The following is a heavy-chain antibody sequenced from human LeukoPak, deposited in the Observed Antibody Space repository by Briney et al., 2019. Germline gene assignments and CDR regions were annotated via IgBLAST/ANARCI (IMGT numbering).Heavy chain of an antibody. CDR1: GFTFSSYW. D-gene: IGHD6-13*01. V-gene: IGHV3-48*04. J-gene: IGHJ6*02. CDR3: ARDRGSSWYRLVYGMDV. Sequence: PGGSLRLSCAASGFTFSSYWMSWVRQAPGKGLEWVSYISSSGSTIYYADSVRGRFTISRGNAKNSLYLQMNSLRAEDTAVYYCARDRGSSWYRLVYGMDVWGQGTTVTVSS. CDR2: ISSSGSTI.